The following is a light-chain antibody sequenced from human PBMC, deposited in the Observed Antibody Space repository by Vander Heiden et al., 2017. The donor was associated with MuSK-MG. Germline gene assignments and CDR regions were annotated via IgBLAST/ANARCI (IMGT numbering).Light chain of an antibody. Sequence: QPALTQPASVSGSPGQSITISCTGTSSDVGGYNYVSWYQQHPGKAPKLRIYDVSERPSGASERVSGSKSGNTASLTISGLQAEDEADYYCSSYTSSSTRVFGGGTKVTVL. J-gene: IGLJ2*01. CDR2: DVS. V-gene: IGLV2-14*01. CDR3: SSYTSSSTRV. CDR1: SSDVGGYNY.